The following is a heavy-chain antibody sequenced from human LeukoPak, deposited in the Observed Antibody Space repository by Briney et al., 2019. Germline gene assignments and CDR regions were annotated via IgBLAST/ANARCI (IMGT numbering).Heavy chain of an antibody. CDR3: AKLGKTENHYGSGRFSYYYYMDV. J-gene: IGHJ6*03. CDR1: GFTFSSYA. Sequence: GGSLRLSCAASGFTFSSYAISWVRQAPGKGLEWVSAISGSGFSTYYADSVRGRFTISRDNSKNTLYLQMNSLRAEDTAVYYCAKLGKTENHYGSGRFSYYYYMDVWGKGTTVTISS. D-gene: IGHD3-10*01. V-gene: IGHV3-23*01. CDR2: ISGSGFST.